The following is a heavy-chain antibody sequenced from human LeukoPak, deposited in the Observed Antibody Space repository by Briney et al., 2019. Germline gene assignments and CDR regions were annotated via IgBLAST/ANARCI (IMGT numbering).Heavy chain of an antibody. CDR3: ASPLRFLEWLDDAFDI. CDR1: GGTFSSYA. D-gene: IGHD3-3*01. J-gene: IGHJ3*02. V-gene: IGHV1-69*13. CDR2: IIPIFGTA. Sequence: SVKVSCKASGGTFSSYAISWVRQAPGQGLEWMGGIIPIFGTANYAQKFLGRVTITADESTSTAYMELSSLRSEDTAVYYCASPLRFLEWLDDAFDIWGQGTMVTVSS.